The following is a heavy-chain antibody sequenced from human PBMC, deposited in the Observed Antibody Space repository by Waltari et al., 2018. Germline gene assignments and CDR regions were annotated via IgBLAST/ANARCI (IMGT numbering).Heavy chain of an antibody. D-gene: IGHD1-26*01. CDR2: INRGGNI. V-gene: IGHV4-34*01. CDR3: ATDPSIPGSSDDF. J-gene: IGHJ4*02. CDR1: GGPFSGYY. Sequence: QVHLQQWGAGLLKPSETLSLTCAVYGGPFSGYYWAWLRQPPGKGPEWIGEINRGGNINLNPSLLSRLTISLDTAKNQFSLKLTSVTVADTAVYYCATDPSIPGSSDDFWGQGALVTVSS.